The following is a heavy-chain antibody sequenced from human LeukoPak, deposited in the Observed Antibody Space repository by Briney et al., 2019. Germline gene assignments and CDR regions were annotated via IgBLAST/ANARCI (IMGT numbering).Heavy chain of an antibody. CDR2: IIPILGIA. Sequence: SVKVSCKASGGTFSSYAISWVRQAPGQGLEWMGRIIPILGIANYTQKFQGRVTITADKSTSTAYMELSSLRSEDTAVYYCARDGRLGDAFDIWGQGTMVTVSS. V-gene: IGHV1-69*04. CDR1: GGTFSSYA. CDR3: ARDGRLGDAFDI. J-gene: IGHJ3*02. D-gene: IGHD1-26*01.